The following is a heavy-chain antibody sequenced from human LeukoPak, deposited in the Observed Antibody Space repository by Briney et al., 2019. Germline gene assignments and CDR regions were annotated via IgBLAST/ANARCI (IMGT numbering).Heavy chain of an antibody. D-gene: IGHD6-13*01. Sequence: SQTLSLTCTVSGGSISSGGYYWSWIRQPPGKGLEWIGYIYHSGSTYYNPSLKRRVTISVDRSKNQFSLKLSSVTAADTAVYYCAREDYSSSSGPFEFDPWGQGTLVTVSS. CDR3: AREDYSSSSGPFEFDP. CDR1: GGSISSGGYY. V-gene: IGHV4-30-2*01. CDR2: IYHSGST. J-gene: IGHJ5*02.